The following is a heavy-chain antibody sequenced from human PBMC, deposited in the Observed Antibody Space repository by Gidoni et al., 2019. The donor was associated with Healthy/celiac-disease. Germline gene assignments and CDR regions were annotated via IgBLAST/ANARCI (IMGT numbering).Heavy chain of an antibody. CDR2: IIPIFVTA. V-gene: IGHV1-69*01. Sequence: QVQLVQSGAEVKKPGSSVKVSCKASGGTFSSYAISWVRQAPGQGLEWMGGIIPIFVTANYAQKFQGRVTITADESTSTAYMELSSLRSEDTAVYYCARGEGDCSGGSCYSQDAEYFQHWGQGTLVTVSS. CDR1: GGTFSSYA. CDR3: ARGEGDCSGGSCYSQDAEYFQH. J-gene: IGHJ1*01. D-gene: IGHD2-15*01.